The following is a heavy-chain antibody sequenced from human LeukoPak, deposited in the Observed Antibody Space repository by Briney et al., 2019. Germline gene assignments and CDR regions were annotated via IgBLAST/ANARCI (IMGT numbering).Heavy chain of an antibody. CDR1: GFTFNNYA. V-gene: IGHV3-23*01. D-gene: IGHD1-26*01. CDR2: ISGSGGST. J-gene: IGHJ4*02. Sequence: GGSLRLSCAASGFTFNNYAMSWVRQAPGKGLEWVSAISGSGGSTYYADSVKGRFTISRDNSKNTLYLQMNSLRAEDTAVYYCAKGSRTHVNVLYFDYWGQGTLVTVSS. CDR3: AKGSRTHVNVLYFDY.